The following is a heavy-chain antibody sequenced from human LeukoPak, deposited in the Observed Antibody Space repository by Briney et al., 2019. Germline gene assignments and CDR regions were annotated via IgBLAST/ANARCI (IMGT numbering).Heavy chain of an antibody. J-gene: IGHJ3*02. D-gene: IGHD6-13*01. CDR3: ARHRIAAADDAFEI. CDR1: GGSISGSGYY. Sequence: SETLSLTCTVSGGSISGSGYYWGWIRQPPGKGLEWIVSNHYSGSGYYNPSLKSRVTVSVDTSKNLFSLKLSSVTAADTALYYCARHRIAAADDAFEIWGRGQWSPSLQ. V-gene: IGHV4-39*01. CDR2: NHYSGSG.